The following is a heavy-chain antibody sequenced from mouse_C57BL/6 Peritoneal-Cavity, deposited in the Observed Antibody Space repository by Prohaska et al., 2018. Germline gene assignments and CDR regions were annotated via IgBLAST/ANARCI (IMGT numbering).Heavy chain of an antibody. D-gene: IGHD1-1*01. CDR2: IRSKIIKYAT. CDR3: VRVDYYGSSLYYAMDY. V-gene: IGHV10-3*01. J-gene: IGHJ4*01. Sequence: EVQLVESGGGLVQPKGSLKLSCAASGFTFNTYAMHWVRQAPGKGLEWVARIRSKIIKYATYYADSVKDRFTRSRDGSQSMLYLQMNNLKTEDTAMYYCVRVDYYGSSLYYAMDYWGQGTSVTVAS. CDR1: GFTFNTYA.